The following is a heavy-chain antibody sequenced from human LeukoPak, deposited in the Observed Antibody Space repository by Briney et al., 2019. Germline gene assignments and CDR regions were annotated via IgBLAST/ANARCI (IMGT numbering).Heavy chain of an antibody. V-gene: IGHV4-34*01. CDR2: INHSGST. CDR3: ARYLWFGENYYFDY. D-gene: IGHD3-10*01. J-gene: IGHJ4*02. CDR1: GGSFSGYY. Sequence: PETLSLTCAVYGGSFSGYYWSWIRQPPGKGLEWIGEINHSGSTNYNSSLKSRVTISVDTSKNQFSLKLSSVTAADTAVYYCARYLWFGENYYFDYWGQGTLVTVSS.